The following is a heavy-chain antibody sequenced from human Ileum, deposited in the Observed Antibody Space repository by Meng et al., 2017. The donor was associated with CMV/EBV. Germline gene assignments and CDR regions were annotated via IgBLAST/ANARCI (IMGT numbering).Heavy chain of an antibody. CDR3: ARDYSHQIVASTHDAFDL. J-gene: IGHJ3*01. V-gene: IGHV3-21*01. CDR2: ISMSGSYI. CDR1: GFTFSAYN. Sequence: GESLKISCAASGFTFSAYNMNWVRQAPGTGLEWVASISMSGSYIYYADAVRGRFTISRDNAKNSLYLQLNSLRAEDTAVYYCARDYSHQIVASTHDAFDLWGQGTMVTVSS. D-gene: IGHD2/OR15-2a*01.